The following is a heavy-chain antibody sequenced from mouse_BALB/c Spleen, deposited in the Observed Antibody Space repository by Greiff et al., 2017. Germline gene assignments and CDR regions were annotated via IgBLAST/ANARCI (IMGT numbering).Heavy chain of an antibody. CDR1: GYTFTDYN. J-gene: IGHJ2*01. V-gene: IGHV1S29*02. Sequence: EVQLQQSGPELVKPGASVKISCKASGYTFTDYNMHWVKQSHGKSLEWIGYIYPYNGGTGYNQKFKSKATLTVDNSSSTAYMELRSLTSEDSTVYYCARRALYYGCVCDYWGQGTTLTVSS. CDR2: IYPYNGGT. D-gene: IGHD2-2*01. CDR3: ARRALYYGCVCDY.